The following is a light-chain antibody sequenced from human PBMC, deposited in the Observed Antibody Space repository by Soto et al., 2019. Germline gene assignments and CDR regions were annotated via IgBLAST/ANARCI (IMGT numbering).Light chain of an antibody. CDR2: NNN. J-gene: IGLJ3*02. CDR3: ATWDDGLNGWV. Sequence: SVVTQPPSASGTPGQRVTISCSGRTSNIGSNAVNWYQQFPGRAPKVLIYNNNERPSGVPDRFSGSKSGTSASLAISGLQSEDEADYYCATWDDGLNGWVFGGGTKVTVL. CDR1: TSNIGSNA. V-gene: IGLV1-44*01.